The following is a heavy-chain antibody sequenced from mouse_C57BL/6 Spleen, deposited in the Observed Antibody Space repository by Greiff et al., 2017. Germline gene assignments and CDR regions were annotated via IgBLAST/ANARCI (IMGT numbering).Heavy chain of an antibody. CDR2: IYPGNSDT. Sequence: VQLQQSGTVLARPGASVKMSCTTSGYTFTSYWMHWVKQRPGQGLEWIGAIYPGNSDTSYNQKFKGKAKLTAVTSASTAYMELSSLTNEDSAVYYCTRDYYGSSGFDYWGQGTTLTVSS. J-gene: IGHJ2*01. V-gene: IGHV1-5*01. CDR1: GYTFTSYW. D-gene: IGHD1-1*01. CDR3: TRDYYGSSGFDY.